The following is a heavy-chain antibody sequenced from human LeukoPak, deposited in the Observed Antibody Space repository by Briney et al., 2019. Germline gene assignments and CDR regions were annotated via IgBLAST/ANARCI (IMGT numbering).Heavy chain of an antibody. J-gene: IGHJ4*02. V-gene: IGHV3-23*01. Sequence: GGSLRLSCAASGFSLTNFAMSWVRQAPGKGLEWVSLIIGSSGDTFYADSVKGRFTISRDNSKNTLYLQMNSLRAEDTAVYYCAKDFGFGEFFDYWGQGTLVTVSS. CDR1: GFSLTNFA. D-gene: IGHD3-10*01. CDR2: IIGSSGDT. CDR3: AKDFGFGEFFDY.